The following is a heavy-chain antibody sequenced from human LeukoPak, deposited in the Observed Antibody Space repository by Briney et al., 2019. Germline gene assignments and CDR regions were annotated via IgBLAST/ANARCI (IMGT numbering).Heavy chain of an antibody. D-gene: IGHD2-21*02. Sequence: SETLSLTCSVSGGSISPYYWSWIRQPPGKGLEWIGYIYYSGTTNYNPSLQSRVTISVATSKNQFSLKLSSVTAADTALYYCARQNFVVVTAIRIFDYWGQGTLVTVSS. CDR2: IYYSGTT. CDR3: ARQNFVVVTAIRIFDY. J-gene: IGHJ4*02. CDR1: GGSISPYY. V-gene: IGHV4-59*01.